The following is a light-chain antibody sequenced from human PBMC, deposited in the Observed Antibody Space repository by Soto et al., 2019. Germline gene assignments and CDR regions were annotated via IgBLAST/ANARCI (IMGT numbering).Light chain of an antibody. CDR3: QQYGSSPIT. CDR1: QSVSSSY. CDR2: GAS. J-gene: IGKJ5*01. Sequence: EIVLTQSPGTLSLSPGERASLSCRASQSVSSSYLAWYQQKPGQAPRLLIYGASSRATGIPDRFNGSRSGTDFTLTISRLEPEDFAVYYCQQYGSSPITFGRGTRLEIK. V-gene: IGKV3-20*01.